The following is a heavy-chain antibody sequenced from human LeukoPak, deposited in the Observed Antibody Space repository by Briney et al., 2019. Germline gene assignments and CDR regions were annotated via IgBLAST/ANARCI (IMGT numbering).Heavy chain of an antibody. CDR3: ARRAPSHDFDD. Sequence: GGSLRLSCAASGFTFSSYSMNWVRQAPGKGLEWVAAISTTSGNIYYANSVKGRFTISRDNAKNSLYLQMNSLRVEDTALYYCARRAPSHDFDDWGQGTLVTVSS. J-gene: IGHJ4*02. CDR2: ISTTSGNI. CDR1: GFTFSSYS. V-gene: IGHV3-21*01.